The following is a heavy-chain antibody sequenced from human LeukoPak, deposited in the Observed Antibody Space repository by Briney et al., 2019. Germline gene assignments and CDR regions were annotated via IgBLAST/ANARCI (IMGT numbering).Heavy chain of an antibody. V-gene: IGHV3-74*01. CDR3: AKALFAVVAATQDY. J-gene: IGHJ4*02. Sequence: PGGSLRLACAGSGFTFGNYWMHWVRQAPGKGLVCVSHINTDGSSTTYVDSVKGRFTISRDNAKNTMYLQMNSLRADDTAVYYCAKALFAVVAATQDYWGQGTLVTVSS. D-gene: IGHD2-15*01. CDR1: GFTFGNYW. CDR2: INTDGSST.